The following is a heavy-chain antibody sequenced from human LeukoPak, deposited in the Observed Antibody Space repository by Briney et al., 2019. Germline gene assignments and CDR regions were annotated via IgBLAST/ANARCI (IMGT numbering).Heavy chain of an antibody. CDR2: ISANNGNT. V-gene: IGHV1-18*01. Sequence: GSSVKVSCKASGGTFSSYAISWVRQAPGQGLEWMGWISANNGNTNYAQKLQGRVTMTTDTSTSTAYMELRSLRSDDTAVYYCARAVAPDYWGLGTLITVSS. J-gene: IGHJ4*02. D-gene: IGHD5-12*01. CDR3: ARAVAPDY. CDR1: GGTFSSYA.